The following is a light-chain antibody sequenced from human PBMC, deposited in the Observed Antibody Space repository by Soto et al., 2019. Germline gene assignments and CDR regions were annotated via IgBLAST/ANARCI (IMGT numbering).Light chain of an antibody. V-gene: IGKV1-39*01. CDR3: QQSYSTLGA. J-gene: IGKJ3*01. CDR2: AAS. CDR1: KSISSY. Sequence: DIQMTQSPSSLSASVGDRVTITCRASKSISSYLNWYQQKPGKAPKLLIYAASSLQSGVPSRFSGSGSGTDFTLTISSLQPEDFATYDCQQSYSTLGAFGPGTKVDIK.